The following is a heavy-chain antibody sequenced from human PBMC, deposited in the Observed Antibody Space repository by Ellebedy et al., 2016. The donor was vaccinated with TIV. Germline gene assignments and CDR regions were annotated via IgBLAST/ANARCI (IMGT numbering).Heavy chain of an antibody. J-gene: IGHJ4*02. Sequence: PGGSLRLSCAASGFTFRSYWMSWVRQAPGKGLEWVANINQDGSEKYYVDSVKGRFTISRDNAKNSLYLQMNSLRAEDTAVYYCASQGNSYGQIDYWGQGTLVTVSS. D-gene: IGHD5-18*01. CDR2: INQDGSEK. CDR1: GFTFRSYW. V-gene: IGHV3-7*01. CDR3: ASQGNSYGQIDY.